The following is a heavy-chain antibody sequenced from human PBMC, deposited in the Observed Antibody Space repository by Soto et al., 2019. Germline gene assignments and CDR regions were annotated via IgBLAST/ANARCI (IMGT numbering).Heavy chain of an antibody. CDR3: AKGDYDFWSGTYYYYGMDV. V-gene: IGHV3-23*01. J-gene: IGHJ6*02. CDR2: ISGSGGST. Sequence: EVQLLESGGGLVQPGGSPRLSCAASGFTFSSYAMSWVRQAPGKGLEWVSAISGSGGSTYYADSVKGRFTISRDNSKNTLYLQMNSLRAEDTAVYYCAKGDYDFWSGTYYYYGMDVWGQGTTVTVSS. CDR1: GFTFSSYA. D-gene: IGHD3-3*01.